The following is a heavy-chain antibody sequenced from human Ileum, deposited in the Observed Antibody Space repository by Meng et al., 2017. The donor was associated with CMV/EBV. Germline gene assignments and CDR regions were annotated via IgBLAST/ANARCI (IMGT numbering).Heavy chain of an antibody. D-gene: IGHD6-19*01. CDR1: GDSVSSNNAA. CDR2: TYYRSRWFN. V-gene: IGHV6-1*01. J-gene: IGHJ4*02. CDR3: ARITSGWYYFDY. Sequence: ISGDSVSSNNAAWNWIRQSPSGGLEWLGRTYYRSRWFNDSAVSVKGRISINADTSKNQFSLQLNSVTPEDTAVYYCARITSGWYYFDYWGQGTLVTVSS.